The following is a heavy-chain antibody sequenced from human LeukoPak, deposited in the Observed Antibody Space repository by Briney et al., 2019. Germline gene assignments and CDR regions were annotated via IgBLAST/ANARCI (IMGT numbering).Heavy chain of an antibody. J-gene: IGHJ1*01. Sequence: PSETLSLTCAVYGGSFSGYYWSWIRQPPGKGLEWIGEINHSGSTNYNPSLKSRVTISVDTSKNQFSLKLSSVTAADTAVYYCARVEWLFKLGYFRHWGQGTLVTVSS. CDR3: ARVEWLFKLGYFRH. CDR2: INHSGST. V-gene: IGHV4-34*01. CDR1: GGSFSGYY. D-gene: IGHD3-9*01.